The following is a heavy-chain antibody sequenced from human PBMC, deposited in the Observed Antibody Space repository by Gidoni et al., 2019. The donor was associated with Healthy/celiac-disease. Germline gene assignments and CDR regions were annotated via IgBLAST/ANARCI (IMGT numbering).Heavy chain of an antibody. CDR1: GFPFSSYW. CDR3: ARDWAKLARDAFDI. D-gene: IGHD1-26*01. V-gene: IGHV3-7*01. CDR2: IKQDGSEK. Sequence: EVQLVESGGGLVQLGGSLRLSCDASGFPFSSYWMSWVRQAPGKGLEWVANIKQDGSEKSYVDSVKGRFTISRDNAKNSLYLQMNSLTAEDTAVYYCARDWAKLARDAFDIWGQGTMVTVSS. J-gene: IGHJ3*02.